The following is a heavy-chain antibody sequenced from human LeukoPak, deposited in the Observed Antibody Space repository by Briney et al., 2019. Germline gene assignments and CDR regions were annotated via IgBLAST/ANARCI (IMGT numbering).Heavy chain of an antibody. J-gene: IGHJ4*02. CDR2: IYGGDYT. Sequence: GGSLRLSCAASGFTVSSNYMTWVRQVPGKGLEWVSVIYGGDYTYYADSVKGRFTISRDNSRNTLYLQMNSLRAEDTAVYHCARAAGAMWPLDYWGQGTLVTVSS. D-gene: IGHD2-2*01. CDR3: ARAAGAMWPLDY. V-gene: IGHV3-53*01. CDR1: GFTVSSNY.